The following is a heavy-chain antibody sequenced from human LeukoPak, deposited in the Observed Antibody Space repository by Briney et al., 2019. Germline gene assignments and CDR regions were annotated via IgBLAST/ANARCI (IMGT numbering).Heavy chain of an antibody. D-gene: IGHD3-16*01. J-gene: IGHJ2*01. CDR2: IRTDGTTT. Sequence: GGSLRLSCTASGFTFSGSEMSWVRQTPGKGLEWLSNIRTDGTTTYYADSVKGRFTISRDNAENSLYLQRDRLRPDDTALYDCARSFGWHFDLWGRGTLVTVSS. V-gene: IGHV3-48*03. CDR1: GFTFSGSE. CDR3: ARSFGWHFDL.